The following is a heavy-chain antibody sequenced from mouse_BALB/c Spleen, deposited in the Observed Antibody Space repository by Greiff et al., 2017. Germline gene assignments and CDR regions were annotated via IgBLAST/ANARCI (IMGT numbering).Heavy chain of an antibody. D-gene: IGHD1-1*01. CDR3: ARPYYYGSSAWFAY. J-gene: IGHJ3*01. Sequence: EVQGVESGGGLVQPGGSLKLSCAASGFDFSRYWMSWVRQAPGKGLEWIGEINPDSSTINYTPSLKDKFIISRDNAKNTLYLQMSKVRSVDTALYDGARPYYYGSSAWFAYWGQGTLVTVSA. CDR1: GFDFSRYW. CDR2: INPDSSTI. V-gene: IGHV4-1*02.